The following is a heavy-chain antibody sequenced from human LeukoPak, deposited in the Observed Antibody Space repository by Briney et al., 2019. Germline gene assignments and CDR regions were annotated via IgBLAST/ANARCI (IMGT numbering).Heavy chain of an antibody. J-gene: IGHJ4*02. Sequence: GGSLILSCAASGSTFSNYAMSWVRQAAGRGLEWVSTISSRGDSTHDADSVKGRFTISRDNSKNSLYLQMNSLRAEDTAVYYCAKGPRPDITVAHTLEKWGQGTLVTVSS. V-gene: IGHV3-23*01. D-gene: IGHD6-19*01. CDR1: GSTFSNYA. CDR2: ISSRGDST. CDR3: AKGPRPDITVAHTLEK.